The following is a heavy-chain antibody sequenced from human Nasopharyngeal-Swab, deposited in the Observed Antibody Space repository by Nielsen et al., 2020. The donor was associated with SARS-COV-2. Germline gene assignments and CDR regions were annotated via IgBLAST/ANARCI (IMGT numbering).Heavy chain of an antibody. CDR2: ISFNGTT. J-gene: IGHJ3*02. D-gene: IGHD5-24*01. Sequence: GESLKISCAASGFTVSGNHMNWVRQAPGKGLEWVSVISFNGTTSYADSVKGRFTISRDSSRNTLYLQMNGLMAGDTAVYFCAKDVQGDGYSLCDIWGPGTMVTVSS. CDR3: AKDVQGDGYSLCDI. V-gene: IGHV3-53*01. CDR1: GFTVSGNH.